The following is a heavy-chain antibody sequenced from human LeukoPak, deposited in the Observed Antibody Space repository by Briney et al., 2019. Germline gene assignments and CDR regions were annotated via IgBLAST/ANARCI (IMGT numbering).Heavy chain of an antibody. Sequence: GGSLRLSWAASGFTFSSYSMNWVRQAPGKGLEWVSSISSSSSYIYYADSVKGRFTISRDNAKNSLYLQMNSLRAEDTAVCYCASTHSSLLDYYFDYWGQGTLVTVSS. J-gene: IGHJ4*02. CDR3: ASTHSSLLDYYFDY. CDR2: ISSSSSYI. CDR1: GFTFSSYS. V-gene: IGHV3-21*01. D-gene: IGHD6-19*01.